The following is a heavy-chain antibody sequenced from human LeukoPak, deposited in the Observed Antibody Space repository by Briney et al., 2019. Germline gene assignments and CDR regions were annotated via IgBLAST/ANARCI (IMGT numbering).Heavy chain of an antibody. CDR2: INHSGST. CDR3: ARVGVERFFDY. Sequence: SETLSLTCAVYGGSFSSYYRSWIRPPPGKGLEWIGEINHSGSTNYNPSLKSRVTISVDTSKNQFSLKLSSVTAADTAVYYCARVGVERFFDYWGQATLVTVSS. D-gene: IGHD3-3*01. V-gene: IGHV4-34*01. CDR1: GGSFSSYY. J-gene: IGHJ4*02.